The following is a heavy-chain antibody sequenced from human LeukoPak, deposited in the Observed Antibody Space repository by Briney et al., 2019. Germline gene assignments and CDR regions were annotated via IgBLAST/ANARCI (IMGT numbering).Heavy chain of an antibody. Sequence: SETLSLTCAVSGYSISSGYFWGWIRQPPGKGLEWIGTIYHSGNTHYSPSLQSRVTISVDTSKNQFSLKLNSVTAADTAVYYCARGQSRSYLPGDYWGQGIPVTVSS. CDR1: GYSISSGYF. CDR2: IYHSGNT. J-gene: IGHJ4*02. V-gene: IGHV4-38-2*01. CDR3: ARGQSRSYLPGDY. D-gene: IGHD1-26*01.